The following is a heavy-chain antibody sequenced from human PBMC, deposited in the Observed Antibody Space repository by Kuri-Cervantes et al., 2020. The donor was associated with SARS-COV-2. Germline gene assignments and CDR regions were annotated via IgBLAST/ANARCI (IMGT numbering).Heavy chain of an antibody. CDR1: GYTFTSCY. V-gene: IGHV1-46*01. CDR2: INPSGGST. Sequence: ASVKVSCKASGYTFTSCYMHWVRQAPGQGLEWMGIINPSGGSTSYAQKFQGRVTMTEDTSTDTAYMELSSLRSEDTAVYYCATVPAVLMVSYFDYWGQGTLVTVSS. CDR3: ATVPAVLMVSYFDY. D-gene: IGHD2-8*01. J-gene: IGHJ4*02.